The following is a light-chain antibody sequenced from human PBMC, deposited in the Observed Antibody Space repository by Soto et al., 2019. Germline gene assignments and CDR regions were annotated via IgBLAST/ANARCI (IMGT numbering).Light chain of an antibody. CDR1: SSDVGGYNY. CDR3: SSYTSSATYV. CDR2: DVS. J-gene: IGLJ1*01. V-gene: IGLV2-14*03. Sequence: HSVLPQPASVSGSPGEALTIFCTGTSSDVGGYNYVSWYQHYPGKAPKLMIYDVSNRPSGVSNRFSGSKSGNTASLTISGLQAADEAAYYCSSYTSSATYVFGTVTKVTVL.